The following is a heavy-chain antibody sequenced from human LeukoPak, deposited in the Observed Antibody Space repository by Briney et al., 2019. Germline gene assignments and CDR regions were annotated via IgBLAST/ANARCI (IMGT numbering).Heavy chain of an antibody. D-gene: IGHD3-3*02. J-gene: IGHJ4*02. CDR3: ARGHLWSGYYVGMGYFDY. Sequence: SVKVSCKASGGTFSSYAISWVRQAPGQGLEWMGGIIPIFGTANYAQKFQGRVTITTDESTSTAYMELSSLRSEDTAVYYCARGHLWSGYYVGMGYFDYWGQGTLVTVSS. CDR1: GGTFSSYA. CDR2: IIPIFGTA. V-gene: IGHV1-69*05.